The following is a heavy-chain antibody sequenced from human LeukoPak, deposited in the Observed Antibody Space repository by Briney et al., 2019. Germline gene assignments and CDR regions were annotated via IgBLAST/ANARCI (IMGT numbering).Heavy chain of an antibody. CDR1: GFTFSSYL. D-gene: IGHD2-15*01. CDR2: IKQDGNQK. V-gene: IGHV3-7*03. CDR3: VRGLVGYCSGGAWDRTCFDY. Sequence: GGSLRLSCAASGFTFSSYLMSWVRQALGKGLGWVAIIKQDGNQKNYVDSVRGRFTISRDNAKNSLYLQMNSLRAGDTAVYYCVRGLVGYCSGGAWDRTCFDYWGQGTLVSVSS. J-gene: IGHJ4*02.